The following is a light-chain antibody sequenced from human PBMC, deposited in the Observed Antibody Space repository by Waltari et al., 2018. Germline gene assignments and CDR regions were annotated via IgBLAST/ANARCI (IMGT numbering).Light chain of an antibody. J-gene: IGKJ2*01. CDR3: LQYSGYPYT. Sequence: DLQMSQSPSTLSASVGDRVTITCRASQKVIRWLAWFQQKPGKAPKVLIYKASNLENGVPSRCSGDGAGTEFTLTISSRQPDDFATYYCLQYSGYPYTFGQGTKLDI. CDR1: QKVIRW. CDR2: KAS. V-gene: IGKV1-5*03.